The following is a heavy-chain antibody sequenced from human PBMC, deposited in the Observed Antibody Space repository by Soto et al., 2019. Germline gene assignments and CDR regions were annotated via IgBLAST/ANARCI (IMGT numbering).Heavy chain of an antibody. CDR2: IIPIFGTA. D-gene: IGHD3-10*01. CDR3: ACRMVRGVYSFDY. V-gene: IGHV1-69*12. Sequence: QVQLVQSGAEVKKPGSSVKVSCKASGGTFSSYAISWVRQAPGQGLEWMGGIIPIFGTANYAQKFQGRVTITADEATGTAYMELSSLRSEDTAVYYCACRMVRGVYSFDYWGQGTLVTVSS. CDR1: GGTFSSYA. J-gene: IGHJ4*02.